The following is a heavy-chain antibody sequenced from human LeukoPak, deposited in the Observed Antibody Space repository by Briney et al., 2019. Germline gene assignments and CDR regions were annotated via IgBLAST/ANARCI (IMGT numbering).Heavy chain of an antibody. Sequence: GGSLRLSCAASGSTFSSYVMSWVRQAPGKGLEWVSAISGSGGSTYYADSVKGRFTISRDNSKNTLYLQMNSLRAEDTAVYYCAKDSVYCSSTSCYVYWGQGTLVTVSS. J-gene: IGHJ4*02. CDR1: GSTFSSYV. CDR3: AKDSVYCSSTSCYVY. D-gene: IGHD2-2*01. CDR2: ISGSGGST. V-gene: IGHV3-23*01.